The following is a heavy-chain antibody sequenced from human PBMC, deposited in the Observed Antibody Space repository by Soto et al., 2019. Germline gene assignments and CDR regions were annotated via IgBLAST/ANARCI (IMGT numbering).Heavy chain of an antibody. CDR3: ARGYCTNGACFPRGY. CDR1: GGSISSGGYY. V-gene: IGHV4-31*03. D-gene: IGHD2-8*01. Sequence: QVQLQESGPGLEKPSQTLSLTCTVSGGSISSGGYYWSWIRQHPAKGLEWIGYIYYSGSTYYNPSLKSRVTISVDTSKNQFSLKLSSVTAADTAVYYCARGYCTNGACFPRGYWGQGTLVTVSS. CDR2: IYYSGST. J-gene: IGHJ4*02.